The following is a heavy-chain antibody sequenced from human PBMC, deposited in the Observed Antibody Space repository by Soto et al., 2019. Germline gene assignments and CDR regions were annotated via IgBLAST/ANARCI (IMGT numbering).Heavy chain of an antibody. J-gene: IGHJ6*02. CDR1: GFSFSSYA. Sequence: EVQLLESGGGLVQPGGSLRVSCAASGFSFSSYAMNWVRQAPGKGLEWVSAISASGGSTYYAAAVEGWFTISRDNSRNTLYLQMNSLRAEDTAEYYCAKDRGGRAIFGVLIIDGMDVWGQGTTVTVSS. CDR2: ISASGGST. D-gene: IGHD3-3*01. CDR3: AKDRGGRAIFGVLIIDGMDV. V-gene: IGHV3-23*01.